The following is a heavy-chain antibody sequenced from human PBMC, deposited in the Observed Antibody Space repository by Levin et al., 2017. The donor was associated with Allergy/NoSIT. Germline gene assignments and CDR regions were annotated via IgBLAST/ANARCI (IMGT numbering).Heavy chain of an antibody. CDR2: IGTAGDT. D-gene: IGHD1-7*01. Sequence: PSETLSLTCAASGFTFSSYDMHWVRQGIGKGLEWVSVIGTAGDTYYPASVKGRFTISRENAKNSLYLQMNSLRAGDTAVYYCARGRPGTTIMDVWGQGTTVTVSS. CDR3: ARGRPGTTIMDV. V-gene: IGHV3-13*01. CDR1: GFTFSSYD. J-gene: IGHJ6*02.